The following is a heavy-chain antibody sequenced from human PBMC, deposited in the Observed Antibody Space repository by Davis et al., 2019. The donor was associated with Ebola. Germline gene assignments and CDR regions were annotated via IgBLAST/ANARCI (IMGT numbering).Heavy chain of an antibody. CDR1: GGSISSRSYY. J-gene: IGHJ5*02. CDR3: ARLNRITIFGVVIIPGWFDP. Sequence: SETLSLTCTVSGGSISSRSYYWGWIRQPPGKGLEWIGSIYYSGSTYYNPSLKSRVTISVDTSKNQFSLKLSSVTAADTAVYYCARLNRITIFGVVIIPGWFDPWGQGTLVTVSS. D-gene: IGHD3-3*01. CDR2: IYYSGST. V-gene: IGHV4-39*01.